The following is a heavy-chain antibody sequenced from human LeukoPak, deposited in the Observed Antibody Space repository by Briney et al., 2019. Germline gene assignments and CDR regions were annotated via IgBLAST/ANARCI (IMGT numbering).Heavy chain of an antibody. CDR3: APLSYSGYDQGFDY. CDR2: IIPIFGTA. D-gene: IGHD5-12*01. Sequence: SVKVSCKASGGTFSSYAISWVRQAPGQGLEWMGGIIPIFGTANYAQKFQGRVTITADESTSTAYMELSSLRSDDTAVYYCAPLSYSGYDQGFDYWGQGTLVTVSS. CDR1: GGTFSSYA. V-gene: IGHV1-69*13. J-gene: IGHJ4*02.